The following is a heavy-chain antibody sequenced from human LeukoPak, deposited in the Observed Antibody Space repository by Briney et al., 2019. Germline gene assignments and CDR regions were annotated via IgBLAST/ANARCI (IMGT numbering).Heavy chain of an antibody. V-gene: IGHV3-11*01. CDR3: ARGVLLWFSYGMDV. Sequence: GGSLRLSCAASGFTFSDYYMSWIRQAPGKGLEWVSYISSSGSTIYYADSVKGRFTISRDNAKNSLYLQMNSLRAKDTAVYHCARGVLLWFSYGMDVWGQGTTVTVSS. CDR2: ISSSGSTI. J-gene: IGHJ6*02. CDR1: GFTFSDYY. D-gene: IGHD3-10*01.